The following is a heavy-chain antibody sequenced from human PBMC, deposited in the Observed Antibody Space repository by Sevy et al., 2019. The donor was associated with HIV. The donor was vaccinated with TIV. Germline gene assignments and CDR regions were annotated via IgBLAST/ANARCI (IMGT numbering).Heavy chain of an antibody. Sequence: LETLSLTCTVSGDSISSYYWSWIRQPAGKGLEWIGRIYTRGRTNYNPSLKSRVTMSVDTSKNQFSLKLRSVTGADTAVYFCTRGEVQLWPSGFDYWGQGTLVTVSS. CDR2: IYTRGRT. CDR1: GDSISSYY. D-gene: IGHD1-1*01. J-gene: IGHJ4*02. CDR3: TRGEVQLWPSGFDY. V-gene: IGHV4-4*07.